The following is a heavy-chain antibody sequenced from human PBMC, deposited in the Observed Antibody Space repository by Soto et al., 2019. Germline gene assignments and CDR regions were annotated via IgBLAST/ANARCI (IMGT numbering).Heavy chain of an antibody. CDR2: ISASGGST. D-gene: IGHD2-15*01. V-gene: IGHV3-23*01. CDR1: GFTFNNYA. Sequence: EVQLLESGGGLVQPGGSLRLSCAASGFTFNNYAMSWVRQAPGKGLEWVSGISASGGSTYYADSVKGRFTISRDNSENTLFLHMDSLRAEDTAVYYCAKDLERNSHRLHYFDYWGQGTLVTVSS. CDR3: AKDLERNSHRLHYFDY. J-gene: IGHJ4*02.